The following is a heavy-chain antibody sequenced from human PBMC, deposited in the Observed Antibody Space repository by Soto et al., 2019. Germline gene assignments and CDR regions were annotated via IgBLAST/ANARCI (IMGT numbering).Heavy chain of an antibody. CDR3: ARAPVDTAMVVPVYYYYGMDV. Sequence: SVKVSCKASGGTFSSYAISWVRQAPGQGLEWMGGIIPIFGTANYAQKFQGRVTITADESTSTAYMELSSLRSEDTAVYYCARAPVDTAMVVPVYYYYGMDVWGQGTTVTVSS. J-gene: IGHJ6*02. CDR1: GGTFSSYA. CDR2: IIPIFGTA. D-gene: IGHD5-18*01. V-gene: IGHV1-69*13.